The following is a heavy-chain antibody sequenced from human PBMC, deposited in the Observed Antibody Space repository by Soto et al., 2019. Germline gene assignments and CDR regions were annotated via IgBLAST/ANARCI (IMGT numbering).Heavy chain of an antibody. V-gene: IGHV1-69*13. Sequence: ASVKVSCKASGGTFSNSAIIWVRQAPGQGLEWMGGILPIFGTPNYAQKFQGRLTISADEFSSTAYMELNILRSEDTAVYYCATQAEALHTAMFKGLEHWGQGSLVTVSS. CDR1: GGTFSNSA. CDR3: ATQAEALHTAMFKGLEH. D-gene: IGHD5-18*01. CDR2: ILPIFGTP. J-gene: IGHJ1*01.